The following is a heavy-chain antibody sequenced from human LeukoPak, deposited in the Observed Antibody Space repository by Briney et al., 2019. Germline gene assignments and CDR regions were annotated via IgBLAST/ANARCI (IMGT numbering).Heavy chain of an antibody. CDR3: ARHDYSIHVLEY. V-gene: IGHV4-34*01. D-gene: IGHD4-11*01. CDR1: SGSLSGYY. Sequence: PSETLSLTCAVYSGSLSGYYWSWIRQTPGKGLEWIGEINHSGSANYNPSLKSRVTISVDTSKNQFSLKLSSVTAADTAVYYCARHDYSIHVLEYWGQGTLVTVSS. J-gene: IGHJ4*02. CDR2: INHSGSA.